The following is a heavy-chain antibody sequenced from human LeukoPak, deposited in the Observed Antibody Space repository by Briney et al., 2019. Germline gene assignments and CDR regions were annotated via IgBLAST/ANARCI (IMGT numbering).Heavy chain of an antibody. J-gene: IGHJ4*02. D-gene: IGHD3-16*01. CDR2: IKQDGSEK. V-gene: IGHV3-7*03. CDR1: GFTFNSYW. CDR3: ANIRGG. Sequence: GGSLRLSCAASGFTFNSYWMTWVRQAPGKGLEWVANIKQDGSEKLYVDSAKGRFAISRDNAKNSLYLQMNSLRVEDTAVYYCANIRGGWGQGTLVTVSS.